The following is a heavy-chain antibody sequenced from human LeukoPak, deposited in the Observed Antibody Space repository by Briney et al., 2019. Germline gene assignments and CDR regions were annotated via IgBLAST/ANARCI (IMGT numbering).Heavy chain of an antibody. V-gene: IGHV3-23*01. CDR3: ARAGKAAAFDY. D-gene: IGHD2-15*01. Sequence: GGSLRLSCAASGFTFSTYALSWVRQAPGKGLEWVSSISGSGGSTDYADSVKGRFTLSRGNFENTLYLHMSSLRADDTAIYYCARAGKAAAFDYWGQGTLVTVSS. CDR2: ISGSGGST. CDR1: GFTFSTYA. J-gene: IGHJ4*02.